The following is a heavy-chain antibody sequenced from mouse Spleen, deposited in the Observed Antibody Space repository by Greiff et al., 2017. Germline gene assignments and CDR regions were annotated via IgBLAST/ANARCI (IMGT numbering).Heavy chain of an antibody. J-gene: IGHJ2*01. V-gene: IGHV1-80*01. D-gene: IGHD2-4*01. Sequence: VMLVESGAELVKPGASVKISCKASGYAFSRYWMNWVKQRPGKGLEWIGQIYPGDGDAKYNGKFRGKATLTADKSSSTAYLQLSSLTSEDSAVYCCAILHYDYADGYYFDLWGQGTTLTGFS. CDR2: IYPGDGDA. CDR1: GYAFSRYW. CDR3: AILHYDYADGYYFDL.